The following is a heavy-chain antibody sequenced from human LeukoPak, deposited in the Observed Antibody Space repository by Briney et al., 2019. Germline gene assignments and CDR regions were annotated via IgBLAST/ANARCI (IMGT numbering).Heavy chain of an antibody. CDR3: AATTVTDYYYYGMDV. J-gene: IGHJ6*02. Sequence: SVKVSCKSSGFTFTSSAMQLVRPARGQRLEWIGWIVVGSGNTNYAQKFQERVTITRDMSTSTAYMELSSLRSEDTAVYYCAATTVTDYYYYGMDVWGQGTTVTVSS. D-gene: IGHD4-17*01. CDR2: IVVGSGNT. V-gene: IGHV1-58*02. CDR1: GFTFTSSA.